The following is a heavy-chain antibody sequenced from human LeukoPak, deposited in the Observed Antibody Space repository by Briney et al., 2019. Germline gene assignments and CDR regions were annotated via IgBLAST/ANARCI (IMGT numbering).Heavy chain of an antibody. CDR2: IYSGGNT. V-gene: IGHV3-66*01. J-gene: IGHJ4*02. D-gene: IGHD6-13*01. CDR3: ASRLWTAAGTGYFDY. Sequence: GGSLRLSCAASGFTVTSNYVSWVRQAPGKGLEWVSMIYSGGNTYYADSVKGRFTISRDNSKNTLYLQMNSLRAEDTAVYYCASRLWTAAGTGYFDYWGQGALVTVSS. CDR1: GFTVTSNY.